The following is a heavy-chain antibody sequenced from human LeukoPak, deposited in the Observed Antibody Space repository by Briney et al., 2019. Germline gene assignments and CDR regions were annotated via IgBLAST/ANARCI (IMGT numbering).Heavy chain of an antibody. D-gene: IGHD3-22*01. CDR2: ISSSSSYI. V-gene: IGHV3-21*01. CDR3: ARDRGTFYYGRSGSVLEYFQH. CDR1: AFTFSGYT. J-gene: IGHJ1*01. Sequence: GGSLRLSCAPSAFTFSGYTMNWVRQAPGKGLEWVSSISSSSSYIYYADSVEGRFTISRDNAKNSLYLQMNSLRAEDTAVYFCARDRGTFYYGRSGSVLEYFQHWGQGILVTVSS.